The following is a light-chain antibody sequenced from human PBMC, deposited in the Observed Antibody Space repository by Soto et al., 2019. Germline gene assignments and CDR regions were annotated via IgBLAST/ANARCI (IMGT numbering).Light chain of an antibody. CDR3: QQRSNWPRT. V-gene: IGKV3-11*01. Sequence: EIVMTQSPATLSLSPGEKPTLSCRASQGVSSYLAWFQQIPGQAPRLLIYDASKRATGIPARFSGSGSGTDFTLTISSLEPEDFAVYYCQQRSNWPRTFGQGTKVDIK. CDR1: QGVSSY. J-gene: IGKJ1*01. CDR2: DAS.